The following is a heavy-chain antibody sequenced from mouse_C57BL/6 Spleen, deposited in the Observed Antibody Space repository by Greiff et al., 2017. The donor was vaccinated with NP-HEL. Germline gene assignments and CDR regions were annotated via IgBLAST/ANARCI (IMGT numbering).Heavy chain of an antibody. V-gene: IGHV1-59*01. CDR1: GYTFTSYW. D-gene: IGHD2-5*01. J-gene: IGHJ2*01. CDR3: ARSYHSKGGNYFDY. Sequence: QVQLQQPGAELVRPGTSVKLSCKASGYTFTSYWMHWVKQRPGQGLEWIGVIDPSDSYTNYNQKFKGKATLTVDTSSSTAYMQLSSLTSEDSAVYYCARSYHSKGGNYFDYWGQGTTLTVSS. CDR2: IDPSDSYT.